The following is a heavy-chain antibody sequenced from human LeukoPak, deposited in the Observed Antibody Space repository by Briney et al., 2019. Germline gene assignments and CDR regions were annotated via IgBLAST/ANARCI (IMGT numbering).Heavy chain of an antibody. D-gene: IGHD2-2*02. Sequence: QPGGSLRLSCAASGFTFSSYAMSWVRQAPGKGLEWVSAISGSGGSTYYADSVKGRFTISRDNSKNTLYLQMNSLRAEDTAVYYCAKDRYVVVQAAIFPDWFDPWGQGTLVTVSS. CDR3: AKDRYVVVQAAIFPDWFDP. J-gene: IGHJ5*02. CDR1: GFTFSSYA. CDR2: ISGSGGST. V-gene: IGHV3-23*01.